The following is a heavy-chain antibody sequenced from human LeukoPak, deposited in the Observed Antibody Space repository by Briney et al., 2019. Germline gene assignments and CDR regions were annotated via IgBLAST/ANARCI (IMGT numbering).Heavy chain of an antibody. CDR1: GFTVRRFG. D-gene: IGHD1-1*01. CDR3: ARDEWLEQLDYYFDS. V-gene: IGHV3-30*06. J-gene: IGHJ4*02. CDR2: TSYGVQHK. Sequence: GGSLRLSCAASGFTVRRFGMDWVRQAPGKGREWVAATSYGVQHKYYADSVRGRFTISRDNSNNTLYLQMNSLRPEDTALYYCARDEWLEQLDYYFDSWGQGTLVTVSS.